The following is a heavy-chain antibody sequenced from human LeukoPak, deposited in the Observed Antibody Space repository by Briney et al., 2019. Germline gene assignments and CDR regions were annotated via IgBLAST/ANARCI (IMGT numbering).Heavy chain of an antibody. CDR1: RFTFSSYW. D-gene: IGHD1-26*01. CDR3: ARGGSYLSAFDI. Sequence: GGSLRLSCTASRFTFSSYWMNWVRQAPGKGLEWVANIKQDGSQKYYVDSVKGRFTISRDNAKNSLYLQMNSLRAEDTAVYYCARGGSYLSAFDIWGQGTMVTVSS. CDR2: IKQDGSQK. V-gene: IGHV3-7*04. J-gene: IGHJ3*02.